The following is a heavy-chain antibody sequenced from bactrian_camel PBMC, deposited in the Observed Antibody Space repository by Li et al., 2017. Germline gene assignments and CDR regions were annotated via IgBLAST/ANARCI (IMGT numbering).Heavy chain of an antibody. Sequence: HVQLVESGGGSVQAGGSLRLSCTGSGYTYSAYCMAWFRQAPGKEREGVARIATGSGNTYYADSVKGRFTISQDNAKNTVYLQMNSLKPEDTAMYYCAARGPYCYTKLSVRDFTYWGQGTQVTVS. CDR3: AARGPYCYTKLSVRDFTY. D-gene: IGHD2*01. CDR1: GYTYSAYC. V-gene: IGHV3S1*01. J-gene: IGHJ6*01. CDR2: IATGSGNT.